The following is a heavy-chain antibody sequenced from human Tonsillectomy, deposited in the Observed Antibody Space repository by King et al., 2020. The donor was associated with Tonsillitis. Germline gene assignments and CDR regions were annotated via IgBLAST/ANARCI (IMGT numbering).Heavy chain of an antibody. CDR1: GGTFSSYA. CDR2: IIPILGIA. D-gene: IGHD3-10*01. V-gene: IGHV1-69*09. CDR3: ATVWFGEAYYYYYGMDV. J-gene: IGHJ6*02. Sequence: QLVQSGAEVKKPGSSVKVSCKASGGTFSSYAISWVRQAPGQGLEWMGRIIPILGIANYALKFQGRVTITADKSTSTAYMELSSLRSEDTAVYYCATVWFGEAYYYYYGMDVWGQGTTVTVSS.